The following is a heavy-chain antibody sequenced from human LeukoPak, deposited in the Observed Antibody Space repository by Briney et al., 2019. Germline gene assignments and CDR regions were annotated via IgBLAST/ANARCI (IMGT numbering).Heavy chain of an antibody. J-gene: IGHJ4*02. CDR2: FDPEDSET. V-gene: IGHV1-24*01. CDR3: ATDRVVVVPAARRNLGY. Sequence: ASVKVSCKVSGYTLTELSMHWVRQAPGKGLEWMGGFDPEDSETIYAQKFQGRVTMTEDTSTDTAYMELSSLRSEDTAVYYCATDRVVVVPAARRNLGYWGQGTLVTVSS. D-gene: IGHD2-2*01. CDR1: GYTLTELS.